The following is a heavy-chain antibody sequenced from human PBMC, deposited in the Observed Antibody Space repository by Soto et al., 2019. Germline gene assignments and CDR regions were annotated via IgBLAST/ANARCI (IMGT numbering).Heavy chain of an antibody. CDR3: AKDVNVVSSGWFDS. V-gene: IGHV3-9*01. J-gene: IGHJ5*01. CDR2: ISGNSDTI. Sequence: EVQLVESGGSLVQPGRSLRLSCDTSGFTFDHYAMHWVRQLPGEGLEWVSTISGNSDTIDYADSVKGRFTIARDNAKRSLYLQMNSLRPDDSATYYCAKDVNVVSSGWFDSWGQGTLAIVTS. D-gene: IGHD2-15*01. CDR1: GFTFDHYA.